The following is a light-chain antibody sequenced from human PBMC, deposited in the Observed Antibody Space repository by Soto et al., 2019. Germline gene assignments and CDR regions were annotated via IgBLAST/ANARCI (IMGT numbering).Light chain of an antibody. CDR2: DTS. CDR3: QRYGSSPPIT. Sequence: EVVMRQSPATLSVSPGEGATLSCRASQGIGDTLAWYQHKPGQTPRLLIYDTSTRATGVPTRFSGSRSGTDFSLTISRLEPEDFAVYYCQRYGSSPPITFGQGTRLEIK. CDR1: QGIGDT. V-gene: IGKV3-15*01. J-gene: IGKJ5*01.